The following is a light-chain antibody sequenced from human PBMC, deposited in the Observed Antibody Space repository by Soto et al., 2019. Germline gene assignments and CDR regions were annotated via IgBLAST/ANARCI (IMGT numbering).Light chain of an antibody. CDR3: QQYNNWPLT. CDR1: QSITSA. V-gene: IGKV3D-15*01. Sequence: EIVMTQSPATLAVSPGESATLSCGASQSITSALAWYQQRPGQPPRLLIYGASIRATGIPARFSGSWSGTEFTLTISSLQSADFAMYYCQQYNNWPLTFGGGTKVEIK. CDR2: GAS. J-gene: IGKJ4*01.